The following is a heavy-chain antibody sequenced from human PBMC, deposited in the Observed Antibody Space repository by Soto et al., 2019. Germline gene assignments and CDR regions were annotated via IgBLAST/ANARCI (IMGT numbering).Heavy chain of an antibody. CDR2: INPSGGST. D-gene: IGHD3-16*02. CDR3: ARDYDYIWGSYRRNYYYMDV. CDR1: GYTFTSYY. J-gene: IGHJ6*03. V-gene: IGHV1-46*03. Sequence: QVQLVQSGAEVKKPGASVKVSCKASGYTFTSYYMHWVRQAPGQGLEWMGIINPSGGSTSYEQKFQGSVTMTRDTSTSTVYMELSSLRSEDTAVYYCARDYDYIWGSYRRNYYYMDVWGKGTTVTVSS.